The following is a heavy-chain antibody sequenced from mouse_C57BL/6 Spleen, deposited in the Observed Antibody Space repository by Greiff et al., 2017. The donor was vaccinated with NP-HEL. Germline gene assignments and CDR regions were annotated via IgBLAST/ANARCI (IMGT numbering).Heavy chain of an antibody. V-gene: IGHV1-81*01. Sequence: QVQLQQSGAELARPGASVKLSCKASGYTFTSYGISWVKQRTGQGLEWIGEIYPRSGNTYYNEKFKGKATLTADKSSSTAYMELRSLTSEDSAVYFCAREWANGYWGQGTTLTVSS. J-gene: IGHJ2*01. CDR1: GYTFTSYG. CDR3: AREWANGY. CDR2: IYPRSGNT.